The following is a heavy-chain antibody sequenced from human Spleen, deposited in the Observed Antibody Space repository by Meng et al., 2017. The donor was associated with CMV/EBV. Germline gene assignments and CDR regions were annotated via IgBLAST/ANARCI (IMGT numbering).Heavy chain of an antibody. CDR3: ASDYSGADY. J-gene: IGHJ4*02. Sequence: SQTLSLTCAVYGGSFSGYYWSWIRQPPGKGLEWIGEINHSGSTNYNPSLKSRVTISVDTSKNQFSLKLSSVTAADTAVYYCASDYSGADYWGQGTLVTVSS. V-gene: IGHV4-34*01. D-gene: IGHD2-21*01. CDR1: GGSFSGYY. CDR2: INHSGST.